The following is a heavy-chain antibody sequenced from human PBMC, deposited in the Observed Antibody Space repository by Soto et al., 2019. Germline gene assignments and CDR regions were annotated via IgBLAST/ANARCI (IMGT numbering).Heavy chain of an antibody. D-gene: IGHD6-13*01. CDR3: ARVGIAAAGEEDYFDY. Sequence: QVQLVQSGAEVKKPGASVKVSCKASGYTFTSYDINWVRQATGQGLEWMGWMNPNSGNTGYAQKFQGRVTMTRNTSISTAYMELSSLISEDTAVYYWARVGIAAAGEEDYFDYWGQGTLVTVSS. V-gene: IGHV1-8*01. CDR2: MNPNSGNT. CDR1: GYTFTSYD. J-gene: IGHJ4*02.